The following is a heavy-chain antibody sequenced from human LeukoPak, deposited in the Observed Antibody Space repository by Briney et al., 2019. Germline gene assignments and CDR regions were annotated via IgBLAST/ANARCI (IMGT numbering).Heavy chain of an antibody. V-gene: IGHV1-2*02. D-gene: IGHD2-2*01. CDR1: GYTFTGYY. CDR2: INPNSGGT. Sequence: GASVKVSCKASGYTFTGYYMHWVRQAPGQGLEWMGWINPNSGGTNYAQKFQGRVTMTRDTSIGTAYMELSRLRSDDTAVYYCARGGVVPAAIPMDWFDPWGQGTLVTVSS. CDR3: ARGGVVPAAIPMDWFDP. J-gene: IGHJ5*02.